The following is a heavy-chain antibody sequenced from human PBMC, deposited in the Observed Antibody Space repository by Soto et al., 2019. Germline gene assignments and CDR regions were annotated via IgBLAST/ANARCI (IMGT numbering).Heavy chain of an antibody. CDR1: GFTFNKSL. D-gene: IGHD5-12*01. J-gene: IGHJ5*02. CDR2: ISASSGTI. CDR3: AKRRIDGYVLSWFDP. Sequence: EVQLLESGGGLVQPGGSLRLSCAASGFTFNKSLMTWVRQAPGKGLEWVSSISASSGTIYYADSVKGRFTISRDNSNNPLSLQLTSLRADDTAVYLCAKRRIDGYVLSWFDPWGQGTVVTVSS. V-gene: IGHV3-23*01.